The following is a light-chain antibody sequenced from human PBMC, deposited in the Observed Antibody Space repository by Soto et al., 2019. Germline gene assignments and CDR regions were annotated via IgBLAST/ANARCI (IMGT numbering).Light chain of an antibody. CDR2: GAS. J-gene: IGKJ1*01. Sequence: IALSQSQGTLSLSPGERATLSCRASQSVSSSYLAWYQQKPGQAPRLLIYGASSRATGIPDRFSGSGSGTDFTLTISRLEPEDFAVYYCQQYGSSPKTFGQGTKVDIK. CDR1: QSVSSSY. V-gene: IGKV3-20*01. CDR3: QQYGSSPKT.